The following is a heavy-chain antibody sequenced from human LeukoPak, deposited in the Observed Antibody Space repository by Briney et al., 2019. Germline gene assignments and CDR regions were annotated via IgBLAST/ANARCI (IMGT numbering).Heavy chain of an antibody. CDR2: IYSGGST. CDR1: GFTFSSYE. Sequence: GGSLRLSCAASGFTFSSYEMNWARQAPGKGLEWVSVIYSGGSTYYADSVKGRFTISRDNSKNTLYLQMNSLRAEDTAVYYCARGTEDSGSYHEGVGYWGQGTLVTVSS. V-gene: IGHV3-53*01. CDR3: ARGTEDSGSYHEGVGY. D-gene: IGHD1-26*01. J-gene: IGHJ4*02.